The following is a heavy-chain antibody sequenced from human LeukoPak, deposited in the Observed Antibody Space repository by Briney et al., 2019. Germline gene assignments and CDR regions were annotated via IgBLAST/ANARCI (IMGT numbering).Heavy chain of an antibody. CDR2: IYYSGST. CDR3: ARVTYESSSFGY. CDR1: GGSISSYY. Sequence: SETLSLTCTVSGGSISSYYWSWIRQPPGKGLEWIGHIYYSGSTNYNPSLKSRVTISVDTSKNQFSLKLSSVTAADTAVYYCARVTYESSSFGYWGQGTLVTVSS. V-gene: IGHV4-59*01. D-gene: IGHD5-12*01. J-gene: IGHJ4*02.